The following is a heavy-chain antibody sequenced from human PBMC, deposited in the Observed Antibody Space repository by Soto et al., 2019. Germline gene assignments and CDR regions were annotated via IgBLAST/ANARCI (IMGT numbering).Heavy chain of an antibody. Sequence: QVQLVQSGAEEKKPGASVKVSCKASGYTFTSYAMHWVRQAPGQRLEWMGWINAGNGKTKYSQKFQGRVTITRDTSASTAYMELSSLRSEDTAVYYCARGGEPIDYWGQGTLVTVSS. V-gene: IGHV1-3*05. D-gene: IGHD2-21*01. J-gene: IGHJ4*02. CDR2: INAGNGKT. CDR3: ARGGEPIDY. CDR1: GYTFTSYA.